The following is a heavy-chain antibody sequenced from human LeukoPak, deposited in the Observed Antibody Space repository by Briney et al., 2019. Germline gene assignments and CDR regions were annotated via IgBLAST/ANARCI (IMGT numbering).Heavy chain of an antibody. J-gene: IGHJ3*02. Sequence: ASVKVSCKASGYTFTSYDINWVRQATGQGLEWMGWMNPNSGNTGYAQKFQGRVTITRDTSISTAYMELSSLRSEDTAVYYCARDPLDYGDYSGAFDIWGQGTMVTVSS. D-gene: IGHD4-17*01. CDR3: ARDPLDYGDYSGAFDI. CDR1: GYTFTSYD. V-gene: IGHV1-8*01. CDR2: MNPNSGNT.